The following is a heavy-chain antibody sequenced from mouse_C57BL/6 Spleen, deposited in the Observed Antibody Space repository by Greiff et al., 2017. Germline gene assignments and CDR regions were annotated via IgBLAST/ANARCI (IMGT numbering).Heavy chain of an antibody. CDR3: ARENSKGFAY. V-gene: IGHV1-52*01. J-gene: IGHJ3*01. Sequence: QVQLQQPGAELVRPGSSVKLSCKASGYTFTSYWMPWVKQRPIQGLEWIGNIDPSDSETHYNQKFKDKATLTVDKSSSTAYMQLSSLTSEDSAVYYCARENSKGFAYWGQGTLVTVSA. CDR1: GYTFTSYW. CDR2: IDPSDSET. D-gene: IGHD2-5*01.